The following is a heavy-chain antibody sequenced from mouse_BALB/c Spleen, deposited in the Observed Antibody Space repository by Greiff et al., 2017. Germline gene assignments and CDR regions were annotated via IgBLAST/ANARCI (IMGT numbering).Heavy chain of an antibody. CDR2: ISTYYGDA. V-gene: IGHV1S137*01. CDR1: GYTFTDYA. Sequence: VQLQQSGAELVRPGVSVKISCKGSGYTFTDYAMHWVKQSHAKSLEWIGVISTYYGDASYNQKFKGKATMTVDKSSSTAYMELARLTSEDSAVYYCTRLLRSYYYAMDYWGQGTSVTVSS. CDR3: TRLLRSYYYAMDY. J-gene: IGHJ4*01. D-gene: IGHD1-1*01.